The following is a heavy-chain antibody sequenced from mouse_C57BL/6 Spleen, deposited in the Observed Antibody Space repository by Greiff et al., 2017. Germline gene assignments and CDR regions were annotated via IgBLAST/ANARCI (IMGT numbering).Heavy chain of an antibody. D-gene: IGHD1-1*01. J-gene: IGHJ1*03. Sequence: VQRVESGPELVKPGASVKISCKASGYAFSSSWMNWVKQRPGKGLEWIGRIYPGDGDTNYNGKFKGKATLTADKSSSTAYMQLSSLTSEDSAVYFCARGFTTVVAEVWGTGTTVTVSS. V-gene: IGHV1-82*01. CDR1: GYAFSSSW. CDR3: ARGFTTVVAEV. CDR2: IYPGDGDT.